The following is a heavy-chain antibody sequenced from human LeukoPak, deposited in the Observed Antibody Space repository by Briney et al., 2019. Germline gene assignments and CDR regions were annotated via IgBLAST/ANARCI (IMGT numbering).Heavy chain of an antibody. Sequence: SETLSLTCAVYGGSFSGYYWSWIRQPPGKWLEWIGEINHSGSTNYNPSLKSRVTISVDTSKNQFSLKLSSVTAADTAVYYCARGDIVLMVYAMVFDYWGQGTLVTVSS. CDR3: ARGDIVLMVYAMVFDY. J-gene: IGHJ4*02. D-gene: IGHD2-8*01. CDR2: INHSGST. CDR1: GGSFSGYY. V-gene: IGHV4-34*01.